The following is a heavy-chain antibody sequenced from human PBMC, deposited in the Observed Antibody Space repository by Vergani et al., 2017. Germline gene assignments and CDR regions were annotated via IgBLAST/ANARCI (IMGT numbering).Heavy chain of an antibody. J-gene: IGHJ4*02. CDR2: ISSSSSYI. V-gene: IGHV3-21*01. D-gene: IGHD3-22*01. Sequence: VQLVESGGGVVQPGRSLRLSCAASGFTFSSYGMHWVRQAPGKGLEWVSSISSSSSYIYYADSVKGRFTISRDNAKNSLYLQMNSLRAEDTAVYYCARRYYDSSGPPGYWGQGTLVTVSS. CDR3: ARRYYDSSGPPGY. CDR1: GFTFSSYG.